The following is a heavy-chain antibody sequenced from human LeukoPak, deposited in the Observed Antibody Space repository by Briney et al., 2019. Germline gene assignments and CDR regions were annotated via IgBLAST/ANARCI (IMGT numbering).Heavy chain of an antibody. CDR2: IIPIFGTA. CDR3: ARAGYSYGYGYGMDV. V-gene: IGHV1-69*13. D-gene: IGHD5-18*01. J-gene: IGHJ6*02. Sequence: SVKVSCKASGYTFTIYGISWVRQAPGQGLEWMGGIIPIFGTANYAQKFQGRVTITADESTSTAYMELSSLRSEDTAVYYCARAGYSYGYGYGMDVWGQGTTVTVSS. CDR1: GYTFTIYG.